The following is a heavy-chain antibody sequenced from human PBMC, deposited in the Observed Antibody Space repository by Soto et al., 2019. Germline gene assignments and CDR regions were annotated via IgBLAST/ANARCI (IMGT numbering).Heavy chain of an antibody. CDR1: RGTFSSYA. CDR3: ARGRGGNYYDSSGFDAFDI. D-gene: IGHD3-22*01. J-gene: IGHJ3*02. V-gene: IGHV1-69*06. CDR2: IIPIFGTA. Sequence: ASVKVSCKASRGTFSSYAISWVRQAPGQGLEWMGGIIPIFGTANYAQKFQGRVTITADKSTSTAYMELSSLRSEDTAVYYCARGRGGNYYDSSGFDAFDIWGQGTMVTVSS.